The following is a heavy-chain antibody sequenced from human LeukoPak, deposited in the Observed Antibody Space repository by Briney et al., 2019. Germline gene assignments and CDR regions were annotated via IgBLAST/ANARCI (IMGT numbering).Heavy chain of an antibody. Sequence: ESLKISCKGFGYSFTSYWISWVRQMPGKGLEWMGRIDPSDSETNYSPSFQGHVTISADKSISTAYLQWSSLKASDTAMYYCARLYCSGGRCYSDWYFDLWGRGTLVTVSS. J-gene: IGHJ2*01. CDR3: ARLYCSGGRCYSDWYFDL. CDR1: GYSFTSYW. V-gene: IGHV5-10-1*01. D-gene: IGHD2-15*01. CDR2: IDPSDSET.